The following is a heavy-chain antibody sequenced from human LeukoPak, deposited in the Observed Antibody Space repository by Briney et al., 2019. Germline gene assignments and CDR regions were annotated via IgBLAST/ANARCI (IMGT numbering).Heavy chain of an antibody. CDR1: GFTFSSYG. Sequence: PGRSLRLSCAASGFTFSSYGMHWVRQAPGKGLEWVAVISYDGSNKYYADSVKGRFTISRDNSKNTLYPQMNSLRAEDTAVYYCAKPSDGYYIWDSFDYWGQGTLVTVSS. V-gene: IGHV3-30*18. J-gene: IGHJ4*02. CDR2: ISYDGSNK. D-gene: IGHD5-24*01. CDR3: AKPSDGYYIWDSFDY.